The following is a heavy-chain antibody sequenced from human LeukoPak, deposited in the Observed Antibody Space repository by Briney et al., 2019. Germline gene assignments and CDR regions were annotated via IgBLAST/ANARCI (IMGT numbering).Heavy chain of an antibody. Sequence: SETLSLTCTVSGGSIRSYFWSWIRQPPGRGLEWIGNIYFSGNTNYNSSLKSRVTISVDTSKNQFSLKLSSVTAADTAVYYCARHYYYDSSGYYYGLGAFDIWGQGTMVTVSS. D-gene: IGHD3-22*01. J-gene: IGHJ3*02. V-gene: IGHV4-59*08. CDR3: ARHYYYDSSGYYYGLGAFDI. CDR2: IYFSGNT. CDR1: GGSIRSYF.